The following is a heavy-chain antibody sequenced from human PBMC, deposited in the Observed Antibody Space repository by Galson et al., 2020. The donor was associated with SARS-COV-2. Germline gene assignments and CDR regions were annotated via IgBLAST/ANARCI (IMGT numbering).Heavy chain of an antibody. CDR1: TFSFSNDY. V-gene: IGHV3-21*01. CDR2: ISSSSSYI. CDR3: AREAGTTRYYYAMDG. J-gene: IGHJ6*02. Sequence: GGSLRLSCAGSTFSFSNDYMTWVRQAPGKGLEWVSSISSSSSYIYYADSVKGRFTISRDNAENSLYLQMNNLRAEDTAVYYCAREAGTTRYYYAMDGWGQGTTVIVSS. D-gene: IGHD1-7*01.